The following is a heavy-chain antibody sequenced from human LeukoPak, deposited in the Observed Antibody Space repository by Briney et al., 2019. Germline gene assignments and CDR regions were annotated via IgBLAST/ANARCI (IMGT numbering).Heavy chain of an antibody. CDR2: ISPSGDIT. Sequence: PGGSPRLSCAASGFTFSNHGMNWVRQAPGKGLEWVSGISPSGDITYYADSVKGRFTISRDNAKNTLYLQMNSLRAEDTAVYYCARMTAHAFDIWGQGTMVTVSS. D-gene: IGHD2-21*02. CDR1: GFTFSNHG. J-gene: IGHJ3*02. CDR3: ARMTAHAFDI. V-gene: IGHV3-23*01.